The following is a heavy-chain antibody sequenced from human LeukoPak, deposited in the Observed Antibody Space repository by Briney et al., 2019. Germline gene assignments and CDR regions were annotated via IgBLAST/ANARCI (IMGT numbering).Heavy chain of an antibody. CDR1: GYTFTGYY. D-gene: IGHD3-10*01. CDR3: ARPLWFGELSRGFDP. CDR2: INPNSGGT. J-gene: IGHJ5*02. Sequence: GAPVKVSCKASGYTFTGYYMHWVRQAPGQGLEWMGRINPNSGGTNYAQKFQGRVTMTRDTSISTAYMELSRLRSDDTAVYYCARPLWFGELSRGFDPWGQGTLVTVSS. V-gene: IGHV1-2*06.